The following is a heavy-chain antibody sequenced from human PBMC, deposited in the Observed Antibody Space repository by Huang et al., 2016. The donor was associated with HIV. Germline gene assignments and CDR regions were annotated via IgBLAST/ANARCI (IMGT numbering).Heavy chain of an antibody. J-gene: IGHJ4*02. D-gene: IGHD3-22*01. V-gene: IGHV1-24*01. Sequence: QVQLVQSGAEVKKPGASVKVSCKVSGYTLTELSMHGVRQAPGKGLEWRGCFDPEDGETIYARKFQGRVTMTDGTSTDTAYMELSSLRSEDTSVYYCATVYRRFRNHDSGDYYFDYWDQGTLVTVSS. CDR3: ATVYRRFRNHDSGDYYFDY. CDR2: FDPEDGET. CDR1: GYTLTELS.